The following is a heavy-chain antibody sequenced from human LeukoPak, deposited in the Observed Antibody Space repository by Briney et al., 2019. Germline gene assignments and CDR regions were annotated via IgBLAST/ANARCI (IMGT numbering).Heavy chain of an antibody. CDR1: GFTFSSYE. CDR3: AKDRRHYDSSGYFDY. J-gene: IGHJ4*02. CDR2: ISYDGSNK. D-gene: IGHD3-22*01. Sequence: GGSLRLSCAASGFTFSSYEMNWVRQAPGKGLEWVAVISYDGSNKYYADSVKGRFTISRDNSKNTLYLQMNSLRAEDTAVYYCAKDRRHYDSSGYFDYWGQGTLVTVSS. V-gene: IGHV3-30*04.